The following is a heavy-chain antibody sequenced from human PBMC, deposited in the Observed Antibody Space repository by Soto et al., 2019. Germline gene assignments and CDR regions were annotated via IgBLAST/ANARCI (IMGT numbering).Heavy chain of an antibody. CDR2: IGSNGVGT. V-gene: IGHV3-64*01. J-gene: IGHJ6*03. Sequence: EVQLAESGGGLAQPGGSLRLSCAAPGFPLTGYAMAWVRQAPGKGLEDVSGIGSNGVGTYYANSVQGRFTISRDNAKNTVYLQMGSLRPEDMAVYYCARRARPDFSYMDVWFKGTTVTVSS. CDR1: GFPLTGYA. CDR3: ARRARPDFSYMDV. D-gene: IGHD6-6*01.